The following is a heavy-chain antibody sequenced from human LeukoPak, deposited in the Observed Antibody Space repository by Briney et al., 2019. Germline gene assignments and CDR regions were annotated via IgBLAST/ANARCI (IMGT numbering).Heavy chain of an antibody. D-gene: IGHD3-16*01. V-gene: IGHV3-23*01. J-gene: IGHJ4*02. CDR3: ARASWVSSTDAVR. CDR2: IRGNGKT. CDR1: GLSFSSFA. Sequence: GGSLRLSCAASGLSFSSFAMSWVRQGPARGLEWVSSIRGNGKTFYADSVKGRFTLSSDSSRNTVYFQLNNLRVEVTAIYYCARASWVSSTDAVRWGQGTLVTVSS.